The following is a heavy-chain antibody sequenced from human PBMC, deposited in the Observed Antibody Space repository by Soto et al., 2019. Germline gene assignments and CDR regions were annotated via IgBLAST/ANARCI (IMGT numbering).Heavy chain of an antibody. Sequence: QVPLVQSGAEVKKPRSSVKVSCKASGGTFSSYAISWVRQAPGQGLEWMGGIIPIFGTANYAQKFQGRVTITADESTSTAYMELSSLRSEDTAVYYCARDDLGMAIITVYAFDIWGQGTMVTVS. CDR2: IIPIFGTA. CDR3: ARDDLGMAIITVYAFDI. CDR1: GGTFSSYA. J-gene: IGHJ3*02. V-gene: IGHV1-69*01. D-gene: IGHD5-12*01.